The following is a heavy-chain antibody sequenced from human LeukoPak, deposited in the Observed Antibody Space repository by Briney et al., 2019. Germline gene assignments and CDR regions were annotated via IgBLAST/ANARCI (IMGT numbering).Heavy chain of an antibody. D-gene: IGHD3-10*01. CDR3: ARGIRGSGSYYSILDYYYYGMDV. Sequence: SETLSLTCTVSGGSIRSSYYYWGWIRQPPGKGLEWIGSIYDSGSTYYNPSLKSRVTISVDTSKNQFSLKLSSVTAADTAVYYCARGIRGSGSYYSILDYYYYGMDVWGQGTTVTVSS. V-gene: IGHV4-39*07. CDR1: GGSIRSSYYY. J-gene: IGHJ6*02. CDR2: IYDSGST.